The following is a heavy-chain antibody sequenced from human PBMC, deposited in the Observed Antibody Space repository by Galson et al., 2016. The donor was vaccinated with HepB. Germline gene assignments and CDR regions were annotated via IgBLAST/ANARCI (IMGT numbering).Heavy chain of an antibody. J-gene: IGHJ4*02. D-gene: IGHD7-27*01. Sequence: SLRLSCAASGFTFSSSSMSWVRQAPGKGLEWVSAIDGHDDSTYYAGSVRGRFTISRDNSKNTLYLQINSPGAEDTAVYYCAKGGEYQLWGPGTPVT. V-gene: IGHV3-23*01. CDR3: AKGGEYQL. CDR2: IDGHDDST. CDR1: GFTFSSSS.